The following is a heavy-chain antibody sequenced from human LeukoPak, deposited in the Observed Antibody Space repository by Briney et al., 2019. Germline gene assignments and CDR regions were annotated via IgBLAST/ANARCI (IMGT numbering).Heavy chain of an antibody. V-gene: IGHV4-30-4*01. J-gene: IGHJ4*01. D-gene: IGHD1-14*01. CDR1: GGSISSGDYY. Sequence: PSETLSLTCTVSGGSISSGDYYWSWIRQPPGKGLEWIGYIYYSGSTYYNPSLKSRVTISVDTSRNHFSLKLTSVTAADTAVYYCAYNRNFALDNWGRGTLVTVSS. CDR3: AYNRNFALDN. CDR2: IYYSGST.